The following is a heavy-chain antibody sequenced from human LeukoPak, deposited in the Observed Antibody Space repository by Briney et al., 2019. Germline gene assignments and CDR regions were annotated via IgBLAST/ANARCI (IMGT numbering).Heavy chain of an antibody. Sequence: GESLKISCKGSGYSFTGYWIGWVRQMPGKGLGWMGIIYPGDSDTRYSPSFQGQVTISADKSISTAYLQWSSLKASDTAMYYCARLSTGGGDYQGGIDYWGQGTLVTVSS. V-gene: IGHV5-51*03. CDR3: ARLSTGGGDYQGGIDY. J-gene: IGHJ4*02. CDR2: IYPGDSDT. CDR1: GYSFTGYW. D-gene: IGHD4-17*01.